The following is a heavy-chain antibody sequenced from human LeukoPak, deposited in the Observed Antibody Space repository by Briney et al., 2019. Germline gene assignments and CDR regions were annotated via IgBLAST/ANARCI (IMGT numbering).Heavy chain of an antibody. Sequence: SETLSLTCTVSGGSISSGGYYWSWLRQHPGKGLEWIGYIYYSGSTYYNPSLKSRVTISVDTSKNQFSLKLSSVTAADTAVYYCARERELNFDYWGQGTLDTVSS. CDR1: GGSISSGGYY. J-gene: IGHJ4*02. V-gene: IGHV4-31*03. CDR3: ARERELNFDY. D-gene: IGHD1-26*01. CDR2: IYYSGST.